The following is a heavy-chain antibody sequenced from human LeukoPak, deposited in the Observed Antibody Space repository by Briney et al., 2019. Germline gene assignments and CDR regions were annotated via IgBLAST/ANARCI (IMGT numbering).Heavy chain of an antibody. D-gene: IGHD2-21*01. CDR3: AKAPVTSCRGAYCYPFDS. CDR1: GFTLSTYG. J-gene: IGHJ4*02. V-gene: IGHV3-23*01. Sequence: GSLRLSCAASGFTLSTYGMSLVRQTPGKGLEWVAATSSCDAGTYHADSVRGRFTISRDNSKNTLYLQMNSLRAEDAAVYFCAKAPVTSCRGAYCYPFDSWGQGTLVTVSS. CDR2: TSSCDAGT.